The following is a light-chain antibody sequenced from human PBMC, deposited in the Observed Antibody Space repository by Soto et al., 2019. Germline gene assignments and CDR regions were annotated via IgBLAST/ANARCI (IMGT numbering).Light chain of an antibody. CDR3: QQYCGSPPYT. V-gene: IGKV3-20*01. J-gene: IGKJ2*01. CDR1: QSVSSSY. Sequence: EIVLTQSPGTLSLSPGERATLSCRASQSVSSSYLAWYQQKPGQAPRLLIYGASSRATGIPDRFSGSGSGTDFPLTISRLEPEDFAVYYRQQYCGSPPYTFGQGTKLEIK. CDR2: GAS.